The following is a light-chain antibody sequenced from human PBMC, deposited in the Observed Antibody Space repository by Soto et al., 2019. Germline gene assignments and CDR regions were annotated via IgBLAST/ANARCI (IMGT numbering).Light chain of an antibody. CDR3: QQYNNWPPPLT. Sequence: EIVMTQSPATLSVSPGERATLSCRASQSVSSNLAWYQQKPGQAPRLLIYGASTRATGIPARFSGSGSGTEFTLTISSLPSEDFAVYYCQQYNNWPPPLTFGGGTKVEIK. J-gene: IGKJ4*01. CDR1: QSVSSN. V-gene: IGKV3-15*01. CDR2: GAS.